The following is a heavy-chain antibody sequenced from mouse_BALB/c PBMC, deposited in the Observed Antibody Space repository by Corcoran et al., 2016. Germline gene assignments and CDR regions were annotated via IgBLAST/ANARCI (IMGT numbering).Heavy chain of an antibody. J-gene: IGHJ4*01. Sequence: QVQLQQSGAELMKPGASVKISCKATGYTFSSYWIEWVKQRPGHGLEWIGEILPGSGSTNYNEKFRGKATFTADTSSNTAYMQLSSLTSEDSAVYYCARLYPGIAMDYWGQGTSVTVSS. CDR2: ILPGSGST. V-gene: IGHV1-9*01. CDR3: ARLYPGIAMDY. CDR1: GYTFSSYW.